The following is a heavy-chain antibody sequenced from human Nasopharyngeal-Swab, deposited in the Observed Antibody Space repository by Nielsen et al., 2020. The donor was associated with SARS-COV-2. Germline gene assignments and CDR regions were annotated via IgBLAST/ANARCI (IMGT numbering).Heavy chain of an antibody. D-gene: IGHD3-10*01. CDR3: AKDPFGN. CDR1: GFTFSSYG. CDR2: ISYDGSNK. V-gene: IGHV3-30*18. J-gene: IGHJ4*02. Sequence: GSLRLSCAASGFTFSSYGMHWVRQAPGKGLEWVAVISYDGSNKYYADSVKGRFTISRDNSKNTLYLQMNSLRAEDTAVYYCAKDPFGNWGQGTLVTVSS.